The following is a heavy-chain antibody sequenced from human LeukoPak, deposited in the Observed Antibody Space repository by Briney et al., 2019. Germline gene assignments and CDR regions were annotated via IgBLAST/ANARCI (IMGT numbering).Heavy chain of an antibody. V-gene: IGHV3-48*03. CDR3: ARGNVILAAASSDAFDI. J-gene: IGHJ3*02. Sequence: GGSLRLSCAASGFTFSSYEMNWVCQAPGKGLEWVPYISSSGSTIYYADSVKGRFTISRDNSKNSLYLQMNSLRAEDTAVYYCARGNVILAAASSDAFDIWGQGTMVTVSS. D-gene: IGHD6-13*01. CDR2: ISSSGSTI. CDR1: GFTFSSYE.